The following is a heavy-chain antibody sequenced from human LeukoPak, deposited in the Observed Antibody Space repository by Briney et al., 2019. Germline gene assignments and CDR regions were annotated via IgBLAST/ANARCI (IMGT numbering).Heavy chain of an antibody. CDR2: IYYSGST. D-gene: IGHD5-18*01. J-gene: IGHJ4*02. Sequence: PSETLSLTCTVSGGSISSNNYYWGWIRQPPGKGLEWIGSIYYSGSTNYNPSLKSRVTISVDTSKNPFTLKLSSVTAADTAVYYCARRGYSYGFRWGQGTLVTVSS. CDR3: ARRGYSYGFR. V-gene: IGHV4-39*01. CDR1: GGSISSNNYY.